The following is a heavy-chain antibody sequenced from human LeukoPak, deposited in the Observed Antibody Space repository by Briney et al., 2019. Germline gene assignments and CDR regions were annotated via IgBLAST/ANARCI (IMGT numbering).Heavy chain of an antibody. D-gene: IGHD1-26*01. CDR2: IYDSGST. CDR3: ARETRLHSGSYSNDAFDI. Sequence: SETLSLTCTVSGGSISRYYWSWIQLPPGKGLEWIGYIYDSGSTSYSPSLKSRVTISVDTSNNQFSLKLSSVSAADTAMYYCARETRLHSGSYSNDAFDIWGQGTMVTVSS. J-gene: IGHJ3*02. V-gene: IGHV4-59*01. CDR1: GGSISRYY.